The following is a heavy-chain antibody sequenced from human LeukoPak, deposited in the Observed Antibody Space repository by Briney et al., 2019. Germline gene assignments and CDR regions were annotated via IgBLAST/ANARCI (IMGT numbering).Heavy chain of an antibody. J-gene: IGHJ4*02. CDR1: GFTFSTYG. Sequence: PGGSLRLSCAASGFTFSTYGMHWVRQAPGKGLEWVALITYDGYYKYYSDSVKGRFTISRDDSKNTLYLQMNSLRAEDTALYYCTRAFYDSSGYYPFDYWGQGTLVTVSS. CDR2: ITYDGYYK. D-gene: IGHD3-22*01. CDR3: TRAFYDSSGYYPFDY. V-gene: IGHV3-30*03.